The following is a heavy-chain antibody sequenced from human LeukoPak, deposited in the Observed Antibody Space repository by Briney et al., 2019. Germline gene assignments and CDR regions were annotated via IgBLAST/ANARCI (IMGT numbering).Heavy chain of an antibody. CDR3: ATVGGNYEGLIDY. V-gene: IGHV1-18*01. D-gene: IGHD1-26*01. J-gene: IGHJ4*02. CDR2: ISAYNGYT. CDR1: GYTFTSYA. Sequence: ASVKVSCKASGYTFTSYAIGWVRQAPGQGLEWMGWISAYNGYTNYAQSLQGRVTMTTDTSTSTAYMELRSLRSDDTAMYYCATVGGNYEGLIDYWGQGTLVTVSS.